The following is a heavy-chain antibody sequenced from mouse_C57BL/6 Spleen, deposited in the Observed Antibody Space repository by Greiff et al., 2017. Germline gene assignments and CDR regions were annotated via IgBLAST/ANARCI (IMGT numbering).Heavy chain of an antibody. CDR1: GYTFTAYT. V-gene: IGHV1-62-2*01. D-gene: IGHD4-1*01. J-gene: IGHJ2*01. CDR2: FYPGSGSI. Sequence: QVQLKESGAELVKPGASVKLSCKASGYTFTAYTIHWVKQRSGQGLEWIGWFYPGSGSIKYNEKFKDKATLTADKSSSTAYMELSRLTSEDSAVYFCAKKEDKITRTAFDYWGQGTTLTVSS. CDR3: AKKEDKITRTAFDY.